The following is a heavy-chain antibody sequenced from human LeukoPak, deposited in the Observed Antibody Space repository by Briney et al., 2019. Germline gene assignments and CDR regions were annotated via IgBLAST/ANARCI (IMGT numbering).Heavy chain of an antibody. CDR2: ISYDGSNK. J-gene: IGHJ4*02. CDR1: GFTFSTYG. Sequence: PGGSLRLSCAASGFTFSTYGMHWVRQAPGKGLEWVAVISYDGSNKYYADSVKGRFTISRDNSKNTLYLQMSSLRAEDTAVYYCARAVSSSEDYYYDSSGSEYFDYWGQGTLVTVSS. CDR3: ARAVSSSEDYYYDSSGSEYFDY. D-gene: IGHD3-22*01. V-gene: IGHV3-30*06.